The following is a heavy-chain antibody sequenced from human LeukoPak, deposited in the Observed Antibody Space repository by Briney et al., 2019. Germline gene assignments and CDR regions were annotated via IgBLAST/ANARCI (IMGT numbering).Heavy chain of an antibody. J-gene: IGHJ2*01. CDR1: GFTFSTYS. CDR3: ARDLAAGEHFYFDL. D-gene: IGHD7-27*01. Sequence: GGSLRLSCAASGFTFSTYSMNWVRQAPGKGLEWVSYISSGSSTIYYADSVKGRFTVSRDNAKNSLFLQMNSLRAEDTAVYYCARDLAAGEHFYFDLWGRGALVTVSS. V-gene: IGHV3-48*01. CDR2: ISSGSSTI.